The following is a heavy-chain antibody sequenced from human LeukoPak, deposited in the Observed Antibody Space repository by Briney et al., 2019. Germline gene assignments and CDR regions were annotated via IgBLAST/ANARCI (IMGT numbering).Heavy chain of an antibody. CDR3: ATPPGALCVGVSHV. V-gene: IGHV4-39*01. CDR2: IYYSGST. Sequence: SETLSLIYPVSGASISSSISYWGWIRQPPGKGLEWIGCIYYSGSTSYNPSLKSRATISADTSKNQFSLKLSSVTAADTAVYYCATPPGALCVGVSHVWGRGTLVTVSS. CDR1: GASISSSISY. D-gene: IGHD3-10*01. J-gene: IGHJ4*02.